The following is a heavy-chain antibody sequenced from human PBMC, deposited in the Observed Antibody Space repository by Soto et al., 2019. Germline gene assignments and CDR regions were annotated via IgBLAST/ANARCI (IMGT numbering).Heavy chain of an antibody. CDR3: ARDPNWNYHYYYGMDV. CDR1: GFTFSSDG. CDR2: IWYDGSNK. J-gene: IGHJ6*02. D-gene: IGHD1-20*01. V-gene: IGHV3-33*01. Sequence: GGALRLSCAESGFTFSSDGMHWVRQARGKGLEWVAVIWYDGSNKYYADSVKGRFTISRDNSKNTLYLQMNSLRAEDTAVYYCARDPNWNYHYYYGMDVWGQATTVTVSS.